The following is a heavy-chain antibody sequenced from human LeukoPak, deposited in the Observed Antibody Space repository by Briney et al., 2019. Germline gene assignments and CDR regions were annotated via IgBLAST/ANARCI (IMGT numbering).Heavy chain of an antibody. J-gene: IGHJ5*02. CDR2: ISGSGDNT. V-gene: IGHV3-23*01. Sequence: PGGSLRPSCAASGFSFSLYAMNWVRQALGKGLEWVSAISGSGDNTYYADSVKGHFTISRDNSKNILYLQMNSLRAEDTAVYYCHIYCGGDCYSGGWFDPWGQGTLVTVSS. CDR3: HIYCGGDCYSGGWFDP. D-gene: IGHD2-21*01. CDR1: GFSFSLYA.